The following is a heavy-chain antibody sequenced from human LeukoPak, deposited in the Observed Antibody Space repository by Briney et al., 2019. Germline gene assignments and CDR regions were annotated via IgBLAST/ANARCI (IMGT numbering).Heavy chain of an antibody. D-gene: IGHD3-3*01. CDR1: GFTFSSYD. CDR3: ARVPQYYDFWGGYGYYYYGMDV. Sequence: GGSLRLSCAASGFTFSSYDMHWVRQATGKGLEWVSAIGTAGDTYYPGSVKGRFTISRENAKNSLYLQMNSLRAGDTAVYYCARVPQYYDFWGGYGYYYYGMDVWGQGTTVTVSS. V-gene: IGHV3-13*01. J-gene: IGHJ6*02. CDR2: IGTAGDT.